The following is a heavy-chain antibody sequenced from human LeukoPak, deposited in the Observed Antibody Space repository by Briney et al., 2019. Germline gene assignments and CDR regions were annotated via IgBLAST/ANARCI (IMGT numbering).Heavy chain of an antibody. CDR1: AGSITSTIYY. CDR2: IYYSGST. D-gene: IGHD3-16*01. J-gene: IGHJ5*02. Sequence: RPSETLSLTCAVSAGSITSTIYYWGWIRQPPGKGLEWIGYIYYSGSTYYNPSLKSRVTISVDTSKNQFSLKLSSVTAADTAVYYCARHSLVLGNWFDPWGQGTLVTVSS. CDR3: ARHSLVLGNWFDP. V-gene: IGHV4-39*01.